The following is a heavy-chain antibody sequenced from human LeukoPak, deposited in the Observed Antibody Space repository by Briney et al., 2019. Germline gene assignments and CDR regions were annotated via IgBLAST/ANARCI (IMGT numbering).Heavy chain of an antibody. D-gene: IGHD6-6*01. CDR3: ARWPYSSSYYFDY. CDR1: GFTFSDYN. CDR2: TTSGTTYI. Sequence: PGGSLRLSCAASGFTFSDYNMNWVRQSPEKGLEWVSSTTSGTTYIYYADSVRGRFTLSRDNAKNSLYLQMNSLRAEDTAVYYCARWPYSSSYYFDYWGQGTLVTVSS. J-gene: IGHJ4*02. V-gene: IGHV3-21*01.